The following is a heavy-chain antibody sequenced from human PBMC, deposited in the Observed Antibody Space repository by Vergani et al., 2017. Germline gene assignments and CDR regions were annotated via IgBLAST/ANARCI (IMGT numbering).Heavy chain of an antibody. CDR1: GFTFSNFG. D-gene: IGHD2-21*02. CDR2: IGKEGINT. V-gene: IGHV3-30*02. J-gene: IGHJ4*02. Sequence: QVQLVESAGGVVQPGGSLRLSCAASGFTFSNFGMHWIRQAPGKGLEWLAYIGKEGINTRYRDAVKGRFTVSRDNSKAILYLQMDSLRSEDTALYYCAKYLRDSTDGVPDSWGPGTLVIVSS. CDR3: AKYLRDSTDGVPDS.